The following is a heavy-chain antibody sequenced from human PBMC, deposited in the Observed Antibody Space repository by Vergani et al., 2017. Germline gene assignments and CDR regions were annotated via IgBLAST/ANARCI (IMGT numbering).Heavy chain of an antibody. Sequence: QLQLQESGPGLVKPSETLSLTCTVSGGSITYGAFYWSWIRQPPGKGLEWIGYIYYSGSTNYNPSLKSRVTISVDTSKNQFSLKLSSVTAADTAVYYCARARGNTYYYDSSGYYSLEYWGQGTLVTVSS. CDR1: GGSITYGAFY. V-gene: IGHV4-61*08. CDR2: IYYSGST. D-gene: IGHD3-22*01. J-gene: IGHJ4*02. CDR3: ARARGNTYYYDSSGYYSLEY.